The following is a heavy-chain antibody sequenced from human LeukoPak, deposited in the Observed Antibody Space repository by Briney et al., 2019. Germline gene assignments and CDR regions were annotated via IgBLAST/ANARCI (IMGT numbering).Heavy chain of an antibody. CDR3: ARGYDFWSGYPTDY. Sequence: ASVTVSCKASGYTFTGYYMHWVRQAPGQGLEWMGWINPNSGGTNYAQKFQGRVTMTRDTSISTAYMELSRLRSDDTAVYYCARGYDFWSGYPTDYWGQGTLVTVSS. CDR1: GYTFTGYY. J-gene: IGHJ4*02. V-gene: IGHV1-2*02. CDR2: INPNSGGT. D-gene: IGHD3-3*01.